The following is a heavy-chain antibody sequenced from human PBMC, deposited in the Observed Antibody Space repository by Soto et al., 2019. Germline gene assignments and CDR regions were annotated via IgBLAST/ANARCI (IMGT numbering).Heavy chain of an antibody. D-gene: IGHD3-10*01. CDR3: AKLPGPGVRGAPLIPYFYYGLDV. Sequence: QVQLVESGGGVVQPGRSLRLSCAASGFTFSAYGMHWVRQAPGKGLEWVALISYDATNTYYADSVDGRFTISRDNSKNTLDLQMNSLRAEDTAVYYCAKLPGPGVRGAPLIPYFYYGLDVWGQGTTVTVSS. V-gene: IGHV3-30*18. J-gene: IGHJ6*02. CDR2: ISYDATNT. CDR1: GFTFSAYG.